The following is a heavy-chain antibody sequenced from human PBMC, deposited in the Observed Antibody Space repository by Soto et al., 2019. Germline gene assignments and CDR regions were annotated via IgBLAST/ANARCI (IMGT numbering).Heavy chain of an antibody. J-gene: IGHJ4*02. CDR3: ARDMPTSSWSRIFDY. D-gene: IGHD6-13*01. V-gene: IGHV3-48*02. Sequence: EVQLVESGGGLVQPGGSLRLSCAASGCTFSSYSMNWVRQAPGKGLEWVSYISSSSSTIYYADSVKGRFTISRDNAKNSLYLQMNSLRDEDTAVYYCARDMPTSSWSRIFDYWGQGTLVTVSS. CDR1: GCTFSSYS. CDR2: ISSSSSTI.